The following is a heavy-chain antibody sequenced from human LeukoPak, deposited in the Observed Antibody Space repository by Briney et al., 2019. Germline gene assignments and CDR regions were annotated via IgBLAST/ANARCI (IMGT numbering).Heavy chain of an antibody. V-gene: IGHV4-34*01. D-gene: IGHD4-11*01. CDR2: INHSGST. CDR1: GGSFSGYY. CDR3: ARAKTVTTYYFDY. J-gene: IGHJ4*02. Sequence: SETLSLTCAVCGGSFSGYYWSWIRQPPGKGLEWIGEINHSGSTNYNPSLKSRITISVDTSKNQFSLKLSSVTAADTAVYYCARAKTVTTYYFDYWGQGTLVTVSS.